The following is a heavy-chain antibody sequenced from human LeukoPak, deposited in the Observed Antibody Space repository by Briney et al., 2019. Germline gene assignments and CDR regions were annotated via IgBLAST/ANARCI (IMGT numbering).Heavy chain of an antibody. V-gene: IGHV3-23*01. CDR2: ISGSGGST. J-gene: IGHJ4*02. CDR1: GFTFSSYA. Sequence: PGGSVRLSCAGSGFTFSSYAMSWVRQAPGKGLEWVSAISGSGGSTYYADSVKGRFTISRDNSKNTLYLQMNSLRAEDTAVYYCAKDNVLRYFDWLSNWGQGTLVTVSS. D-gene: IGHD3-9*01. CDR3: AKDNVLRYFDWLSN.